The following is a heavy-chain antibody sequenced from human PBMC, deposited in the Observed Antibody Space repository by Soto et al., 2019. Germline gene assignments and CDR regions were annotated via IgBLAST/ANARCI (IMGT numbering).Heavy chain of an antibody. CDR2: ISSAGGTI. CDR3: ARPEVTKGNYFYAMDV. D-gene: IGHD4-17*01. CDR1: GFTFSDYV. J-gene: IGHJ6*02. V-gene: IGHV3-48*02. Sequence: EVQLVESGGGLVQPGGSLRLSCAASGFTFSDYVMYWVRQAPGKGLGWLSYISSAGGTIYYADSVKGRFTISRDNAKNSLYLQMNSLRDEDTAVYYCARPEVTKGNYFYAMDVWGQGTTVTVSS.